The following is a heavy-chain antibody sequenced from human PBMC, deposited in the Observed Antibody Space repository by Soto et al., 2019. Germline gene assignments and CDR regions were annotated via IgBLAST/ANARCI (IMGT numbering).Heavy chain of an antibody. V-gene: IGHV2-5*01. Sequence: QITLKESGPTLVKPTQTLTLTCTFSGFSLSTIAVGVGWIRQPPGKALEWVALIYWNDDQRYSPSLQNRLTITKDTSKNQVVLTMTNMDPVDTATYYCEHTHIIETPSRHNCFDPWGQGTLVTVSS. CDR1: GFSLSTIAVG. D-gene: IGHD1-7*01. CDR3: EHTHIIETPSRHNCFDP. J-gene: IGHJ5*02. CDR2: IYWNDDQ.